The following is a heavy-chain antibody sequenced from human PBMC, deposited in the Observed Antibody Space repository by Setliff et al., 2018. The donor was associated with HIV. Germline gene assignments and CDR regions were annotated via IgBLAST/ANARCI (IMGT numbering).Heavy chain of an antibody. Sequence: SVKVSCKTSGGSFNMHTISWVRQAPGQGLEFVGRIIPIIDTTNYAQKFQGRVTITADKSANTTYMELRSLRSEDTAIYYCATMSRSSRNWAIFDYWGQGVLVTVSS. V-gene: IGHV1-69*08. D-gene: IGHD6-13*01. CDR3: ATMSRSSRNWAIFDY. CDR1: GGSFNMHT. CDR2: IIPIIDTT. J-gene: IGHJ4*02.